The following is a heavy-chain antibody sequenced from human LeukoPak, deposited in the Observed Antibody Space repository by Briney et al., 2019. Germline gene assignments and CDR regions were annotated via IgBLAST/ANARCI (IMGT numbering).Heavy chain of an antibody. V-gene: IGHV3-7*01. CDR3: ARGGDDDFDLGDY. Sequence: GGSLRLSCAASGFTFSRYLMSWVRQAPGKGLEWVANIKQDGSAKYYVDSVKGRFTISRDNAKNSMYLQMNSLRAEDTAVYYCARGGDDDFDLGDYWGQGTLVTVSS. J-gene: IGHJ4*02. CDR2: IKQDGSAK. CDR1: GFTFSRYL. D-gene: IGHD4-17*01.